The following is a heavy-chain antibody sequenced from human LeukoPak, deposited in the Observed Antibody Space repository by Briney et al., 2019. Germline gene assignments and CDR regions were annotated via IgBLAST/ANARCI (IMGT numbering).Heavy chain of an antibody. J-gene: IGHJ4*02. D-gene: IGHD3-16*01. CDR1: GYTLTELS. Sequence: ASVKVSCKVSGYTLTELSMHWVRQAPGKGLEWMGGFDPEDGATIFAQRFQGRVTMTEDTSADIAYMELSSLRSDDTAVFYCATEPNWGSGTGAWGQGTLVTVSS. V-gene: IGHV1-24*01. CDR3: ATEPNWGSGTGA. CDR2: FDPEDGAT.